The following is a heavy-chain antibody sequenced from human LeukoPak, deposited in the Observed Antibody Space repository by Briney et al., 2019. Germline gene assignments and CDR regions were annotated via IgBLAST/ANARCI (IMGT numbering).Heavy chain of an antibody. D-gene: IGHD3-9*01. CDR1: GFTFSSYS. Sequence: GGSLRLSCAASGFTFSSYSMNWVRQAPGKGLEWVSSISSSSSYIYYADSVKGQFTISRDNAKNSLYLQMNSLRAEDTAVYYCARDYDILTGYYYYYGMDVWGQGTTVTVSS. CDR2: ISSSSSYI. V-gene: IGHV3-21*01. CDR3: ARDYDILTGYYYYYGMDV. J-gene: IGHJ6*02.